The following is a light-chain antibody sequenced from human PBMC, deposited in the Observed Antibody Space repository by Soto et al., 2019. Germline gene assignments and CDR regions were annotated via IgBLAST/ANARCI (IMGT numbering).Light chain of an antibody. Sequence: EIVMTQSPATLSVSPGERATLSCRASQSVYSNLAWYQQKPGQAPRLLIYGASSRASRIPVRFSGSGSGTEFTLTISSLQSEDFAVYYCRQYNSWPRTFGQGTKVEIK. CDR3: RQYNSWPRT. V-gene: IGKV3-15*01. CDR2: GAS. CDR1: QSVYSN. J-gene: IGKJ1*01.